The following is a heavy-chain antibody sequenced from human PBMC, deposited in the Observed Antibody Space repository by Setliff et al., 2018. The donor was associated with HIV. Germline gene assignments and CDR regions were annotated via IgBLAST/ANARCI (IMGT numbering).Heavy chain of an antibody. V-gene: IGHV3-49*03. CDR1: GFTFSDSY. Sequence: GGSLRLSCAASGFTFSDSYMSWFRQAPGKGLEWVGFIRSIAYGGTTEYAASVKDRFTISRDDSKSIAYLQMNSLKTEDTAVYYCTRDRCSSTSCSYYYYYGMDVWGQGTTVTVSS. J-gene: IGHJ6*02. D-gene: IGHD2-2*01. CDR3: TRDRCSSTSCSYYYYYGMDV. CDR2: IRSIAYGGTT.